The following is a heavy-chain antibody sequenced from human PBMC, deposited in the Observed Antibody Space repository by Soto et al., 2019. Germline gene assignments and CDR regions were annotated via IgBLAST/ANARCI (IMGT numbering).Heavy chain of an antibody. Sequence: EASVKVSCKASGYTFTSYGISWVRQAPGQGLEWMGWISAYNGNTNYAQKLQGRVTMTTDTSTSTAYMELRSLRSDDTAVYYCARDFAFVGGYNSYYYYYGMDVWGQGTTVTVSS. J-gene: IGHJ6*02. CDR3: ARDFAFVGGYNSYYYYYGMDV. V-gene: IGHV1-18*04. CDR2: ISAYNGNT. D-gene: IGHD5-12*01. CDR1: GYTFTSYG.